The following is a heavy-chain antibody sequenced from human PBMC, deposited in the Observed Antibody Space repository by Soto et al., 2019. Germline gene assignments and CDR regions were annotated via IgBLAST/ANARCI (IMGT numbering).Heavy chain of an antibody. Sequence: GGSLRLSCAASGFTFSGYSMNWVRQAPGKGLEWVSYISSSSTIYYADSVKGRFTISRDNAKNSLYLQMNSLRDEDTAVYYCARVKFWVNWFDPWGQGTLVTVSS. CDR3: ARVKFWVNWFDP. J-gene: IGHJ5*02. CDR1: GFTFSGYS. D-gene: IGHD7-27*01. V-gene: IGHV3-48*02. CDR2: ISSSSTI.